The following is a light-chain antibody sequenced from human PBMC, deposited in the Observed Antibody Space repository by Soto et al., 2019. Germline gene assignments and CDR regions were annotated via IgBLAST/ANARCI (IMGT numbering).Light chain of an antibody. J-gene: IGLJ2*01. CDR3: SSYASSNTLI. Sequence: QSALTQPASVSGSPGQSITISCTGTSSDVGGYNYVAWYQQHPGKAPKLIIYDVINRPSGVSNRFSGSKSGNTASLTISGLQAEDESDYYCSSYASSNTLIFGGGTKVTVL. V-gene: IGLV2-14*03. CDR1: SSDVGGYNY. CDR2: DVI.